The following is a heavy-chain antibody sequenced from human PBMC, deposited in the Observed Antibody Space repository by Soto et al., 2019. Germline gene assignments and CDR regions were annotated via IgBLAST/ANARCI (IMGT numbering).Heavy chain of an antibody. D-gene: IGHD6-6*01. CDR3: ARALRYSSLSSLVGPEYYYYYMDV. Sequence: ASVKVSCKASGYTFTSYDINWVRQATGQGLEWMGWMNPNSGNTGYAQKFQGRVTMTRNTSISTAYMELSSLRSEDTAVYYCARALRYSSLSSLVGPEYYYYYMDVWGKGTTVTVSS. V-gene: IGHV1-8*01. CDR1: GYTFTSYD. J-gene: IGHJ6*03. CDR2: MNPNSGNT.